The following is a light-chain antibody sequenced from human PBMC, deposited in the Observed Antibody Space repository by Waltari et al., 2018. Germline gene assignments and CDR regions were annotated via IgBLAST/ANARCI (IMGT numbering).Light chain of an antibody. J-gene: IGLJ3*02. CDR1: SGSVSSVYY. CDR3: VLSMGSGIWV. V-gene: IGLV8-61*01. CDR2: DTN. Sequence: QTVLTHAPSFSVSPGRTVKPTCGLRSGSVSSVYYPSWYQQAPGQAPRTLIFDTNTRSSGVPDRFSGSILDNKAALTITGAQADDESDYYCVLSMGSGIWVFGGGTKLTVL.